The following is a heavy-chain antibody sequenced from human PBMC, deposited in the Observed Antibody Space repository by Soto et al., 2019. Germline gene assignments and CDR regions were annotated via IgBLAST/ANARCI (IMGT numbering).Heavy chain of an antibody. CDR2: ISAYNGNT. CDR1: GYTFTSYG. CDR3: AREKGDGSGSYYAY. J-gene: IGHJ4*02. Sequence: QVQLVQSGAEVKKPGASVKVSCKASGYTFTSYGISWVRQAPGQGLEWMGWISAYNGNTNYAQKLQGRVTMTTDSPQRTAYMELRSLRSDDTAVFYCAREKGDGSGSYYAYWGQGTLVTVSS. D-gene: IGHD3-10*01. V-gene: IGHV1-18*01.